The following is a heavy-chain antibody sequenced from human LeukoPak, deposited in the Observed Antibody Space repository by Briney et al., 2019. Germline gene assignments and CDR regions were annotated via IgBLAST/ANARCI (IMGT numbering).Heavy chain of an antibody. CDR3: ARDSLSEGGLGETNGGYYYGMDV. Sequence: PSETLSLTCTVSGGSISSSSYYWGWIRQPPGKGLEWIGSIYYSGSTYYNPSLMSRVTISVDTSKNQFSLKLSSVTAADTAVYYCARDSLSEGGLGETNGGYYYGMDVWGQGTTVTVSS. D-gene: IGHD7-27*01. V-gene: IGHV4-39*07. CDR1: GGSISSSSYY. J-gene: IGHJ6*02. CDR2: IYYSGST.